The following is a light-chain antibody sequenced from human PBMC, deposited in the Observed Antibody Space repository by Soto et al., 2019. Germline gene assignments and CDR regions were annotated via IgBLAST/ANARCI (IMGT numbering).Light chain of an antibody. CDR2: KVS. CDR1: QSLGYSDGNTY. V-gene: IGKV2-30*01. Sequence: DIVMTQSPLSLPVTPGEPASISCRSSQSLGYSDGNTYLNWFHQRPGQSPRRLIYKVSNRDSGVPDRFSGSGSGTDFTLKISRVEAEDVGVYYCMQGTHWPPAFGQGTKVDIK. CDR3: MQGTHWPPA. J-gene: IGKJ1*01.